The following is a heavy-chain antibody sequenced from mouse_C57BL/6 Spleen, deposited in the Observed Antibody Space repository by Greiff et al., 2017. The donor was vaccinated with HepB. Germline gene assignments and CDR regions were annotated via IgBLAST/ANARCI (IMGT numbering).Heavy chain of an antibody. CDR2: IDPEDGDT. V-gene: IGHV14-1*01. J-gene: IGHJ2*01. CDR3: TLTTVVANYFDY. Sequence: EVQLQESGAELVRPGASVKLSCTASGFNIKDYYMHWVKQRPEQGLEWIGRIDPEDGDTEYAPKFQGKATMTADTSSNTAYLQLSSRTSEDTAVYYGTLTTVVANYFDYWGQGTTLTVSS. D-gene: IGHD1-1*01. CDR1: GFNIKDYY.